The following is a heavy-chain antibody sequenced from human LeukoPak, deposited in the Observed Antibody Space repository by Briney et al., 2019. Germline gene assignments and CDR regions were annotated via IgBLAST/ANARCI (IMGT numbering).Heavy chain of an antibody. CDR1: GGTFSSYA. Sequence: GASVKVSCKASGGTFSSYAISWVRPAPGQGLEWMGGIIPIFGTANYAQKFQGRVTITADESTSTAYMELSSLRSEDTAVYYCARDHSNYDSSGYYYYYYGMDVWGQGTTVTVSS. D-gene: IGHD3-22*01. V-gene: IGHV1-69*13. J-gene: IGHJ6*02. CDR3: ARDHSNYDSSGYYYYYYGMDV. CDR2: IIPIFGTA.